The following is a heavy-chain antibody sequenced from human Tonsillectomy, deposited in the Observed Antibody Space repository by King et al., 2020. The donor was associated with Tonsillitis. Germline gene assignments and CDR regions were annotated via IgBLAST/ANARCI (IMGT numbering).Heavy chain of an antibody. D-gene: IGHD3-10*01. J-gene: IGHJ4*02. V-gene: IGHV3-49*03. CDR2: IRSKAYGGTT. CDR3: TRGGSGSLGGLYYFDY. CDR1: GFTFGDYA. Sequence: QLVQSGGGLVQPGRSLRLSCTASGFTFGDYAMSWFRQAPGKGLEGVGFIRSKAYGGTTEYAASVKGRFTISRDDSKSIAYLQMNSLKTEDTAVYYCTRGGSGSLGGLYYFDYWGQGTLVTVSS.